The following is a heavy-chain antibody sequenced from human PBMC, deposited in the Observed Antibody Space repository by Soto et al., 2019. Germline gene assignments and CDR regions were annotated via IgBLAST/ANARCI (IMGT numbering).Heavy chain of an antibody. CDR3: ARPYRRWTTVDAFDI. CDR2: ILYSGST. D-gene: IGHD4-17*01. Sequence: QLQVQESGPGLVKPSETLSLTCTVSGGSISSSSYYWGWIRQPPGKGLEWIGNILYSGSTYYNPSLKSRFTISVDTSKNQFSLKMSSVTAADTALYYCARPYRRWTTVDAFDIWGQGTMVTVSS. CDR1: GGSISSSSYY. J-gene: IGHJ3*02. V-gene: IGHV4-39*01.